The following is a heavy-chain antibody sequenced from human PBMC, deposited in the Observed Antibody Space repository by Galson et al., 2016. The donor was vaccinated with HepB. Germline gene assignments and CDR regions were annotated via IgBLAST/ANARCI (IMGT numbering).Heavy chain of an antibody. CDR3: ARGGGRPTGDAFDV. Sequence: SLRLSCAASGFSFSNNVMHWVRQAPGKGLEWVAIVFYDGGKKYYADSVKGRFTISRDNFENAVYLEMNNLRAEDTGVYYCARGGGRPTGDAFDVWGLGTMVTVS. J-gene: IGHJ3*01. CDR2: VFYDGGKK. D-gene: IGHD2-15*01. V-gene: IGHV3-33*01. CDR1: GFSFSNNV.